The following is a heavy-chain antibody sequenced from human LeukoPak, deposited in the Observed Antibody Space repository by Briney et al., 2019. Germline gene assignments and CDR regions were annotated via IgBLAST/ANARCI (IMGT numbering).Heavy chain of an antibody. CDR2: INTGNGNT. CDR1: GYTFTNYG. V-gene: IGHV1-3*04. Sequence: ASVKVACKTSGYTFTNYGMHWVRQAPRQSLEWMGWINTGNGNTKSSQKFQDRVTLTRDTSASIAYMELNSLGSEDTAVYYCARVPLSDASGHYYPHWGQGTLVTVSS. J-gene: IGHJ1*01. D-gene: IGHD3-22*01. CDR3: ARVPLSDASGHYYPH.